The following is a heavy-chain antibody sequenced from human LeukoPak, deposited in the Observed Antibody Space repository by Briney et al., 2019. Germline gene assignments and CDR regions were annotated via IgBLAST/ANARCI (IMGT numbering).Heavy chain of an antibody. V-gene: IGHV4-39*01. CDR1: GGSISSRYYY. CDR3: ARLFEGVVVPAVEPTFDS. Sequence: SETLSLTCTVSGGSISSRYYYWGWIRQPPGKGLEWIGTIYYSGSTYYNPSLKSRVTISVDTSKNQFSLKVRSVTAADTAVYYCARLFEGVVVPAVEPTFDSWGQGTLVTVSS. CDR2: IYYSGST. D-gene: IGHD2-2*01. J-gene: IGHJ4*02.